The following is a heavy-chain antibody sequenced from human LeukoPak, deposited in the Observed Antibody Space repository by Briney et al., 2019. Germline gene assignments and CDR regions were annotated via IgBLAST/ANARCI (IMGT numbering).Heavy chain of an antibody. CDR1: GYSFTSYW. CDR3: ARILGYCSSTSCYLRYYYYGMDV. Sequence: GESLKISCKGSGYSFTSYWIGWVRQMPGKGLEWMGIIYPGGSDTRYSPSFQGQVTISADKSISTAYLQWSSLKASDTAMYYCARILGYCSSTSCYLRYYYYGMDVWGQGTTVTVSS. CDR2: IYPGGSDT. J-gene: IGHJ6*02. V-gene: IGHV5-51*01. D-gene: IGHD2-2*01.